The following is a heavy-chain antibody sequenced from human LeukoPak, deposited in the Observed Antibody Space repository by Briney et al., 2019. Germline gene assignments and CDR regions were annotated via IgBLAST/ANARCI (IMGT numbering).Heavy chain of an antibody. J-gene: IGHJ4*02. CDR1: RGSIISTSHY. D-gene: IGHD5-12*01. V-gene: IGHV4-39*02. CDR3: ARDATMMGNYFNY. Sequence: SETLSLTCSVSRGSIISTSHYWGWIRQPPGKGLEWIGSIYYSGDTYFNPSLKSRVTISVDTSKNQFSLRLTSVTAADTAVYYCARDATMMGNYFNYWGQGTLVTVSS. CDR2: IYYSGDT.